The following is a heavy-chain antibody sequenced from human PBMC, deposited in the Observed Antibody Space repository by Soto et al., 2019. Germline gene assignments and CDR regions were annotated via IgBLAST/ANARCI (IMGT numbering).Heavy chain of an antibody. CDR3: ARDLQDLQIWTIDY. Sequence: ASVKLSCKASGYTFTSYYMHWVRQAPRQGLEWMGIINPSGGSTSYAQKFQGSVTMTRDTSTSTVYMELSSLRSEDTAVYYCARDLQDLQIWTIDYWGQGTLVTFSS. J-gene: IGHJ4*02. D-gene: IGHD5-18*01. CDR2: INPSGGST. CDR1: GYTFTSYY. V-gene: IGHV1-46*01.